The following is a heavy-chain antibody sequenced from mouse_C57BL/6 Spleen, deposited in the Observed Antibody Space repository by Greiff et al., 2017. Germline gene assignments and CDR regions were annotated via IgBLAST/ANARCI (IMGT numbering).Heavy chain of an antibody. J-gene: IGHJ2*01. CDR2: IDPSDSYT. CDR3: ARSGDYDY. Sequence: QVQLQQPGAELVMPGASVKLSCKASGYTFTSYWMHWVKQRPGQGLEWIGEIDPSDSYTNYNQKFKGKSTWTVDKSSSTAYMQLSSLTSEDSAVYYCARSGDYDYWGQGTTLTVSS. CDR1: GYTFTSYW. V-gene: IGHV1-69*01. D-gene: IGHD2-4*01.